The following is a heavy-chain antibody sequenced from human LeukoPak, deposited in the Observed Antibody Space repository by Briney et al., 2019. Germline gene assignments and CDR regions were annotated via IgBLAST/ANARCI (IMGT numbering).Heavy chain of an antibody. CDR3: AKDHAKQQLVHEGSLFDY. CDR2: ISSSSTI. J-gene: IGHJ4*02. D-gene: IGHD6-13*01. CDR1: GFTFSSYS. Sequence: GGSLRLSCAASGFTFSSYSMNWVRQAPGKGLEWVSYISSSSTIYYADSVKGRFTISRDNSKNTLYLQMNSLRAEDTAVYYCAKDHAKQQLVHEGSLFDYWGQGTLVTVSS. V-gene: IGHV3-48*01.